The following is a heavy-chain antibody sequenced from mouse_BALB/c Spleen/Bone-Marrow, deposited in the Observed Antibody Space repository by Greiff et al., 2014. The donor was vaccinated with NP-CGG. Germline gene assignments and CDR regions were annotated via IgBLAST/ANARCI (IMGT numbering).Heavy chain of an antibody. CDR3: AVYYYGRSSFTY. J-gene: IGHJ3*01. D-gene: IGHD1-1*01. CDR1: DFNIKDAY. CDR2: IDPANVNT. V-gene: IGHV14-3*02. Sequence: EVQLQQSGAELVKPGASVKLSCTASDFNIKDAYMHWVKQRPEQGLEWIGRIDPANVNTKYDTKFQGKATITADTSSNTAYLLLSGLTSEDTAVYYCAVYYYGRSSFTYWGQGTLVTVSA.